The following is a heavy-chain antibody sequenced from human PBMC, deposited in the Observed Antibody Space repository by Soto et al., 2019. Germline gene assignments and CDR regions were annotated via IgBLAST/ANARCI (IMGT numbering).Heavy chain of an antibody. Sequence: EVKLLESGGGLVQPGGSLRLSCGVSGFTATSNGVSWVRQAPGKGLECVSAISPNGQGIWYADSVKGRCTISRDISRNTVFLQMDSLRAEDTAVYYCAKDRQYPRDYFHYCGQGHLVNVSS. J-gene: IGHJ4*02. CDR3: AKDRQYPRDYFHY. D-gene: IGHD4-4*01. CDR1: GFTATSNG. CDR2: ISPNGQGI. V-gene: IGHV3-23*01.